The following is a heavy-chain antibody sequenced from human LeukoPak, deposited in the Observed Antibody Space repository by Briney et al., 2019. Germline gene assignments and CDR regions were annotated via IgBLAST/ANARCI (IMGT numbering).Heavy chain of an antibody. J-gene: IGHJ4*02. D-gene: IGHD1-1*01. Sequence: ASVKVSCKASGYSFTGYYLHWMRQALGQRFEWMGWINPNSGDTSYAQKFQGRVTVTRDTSISTVYMDLSSLRSDDTAVYYCARGPSTGDFDYWGQGTPVTVSS. CDR2: INPNSGDT. CDR1: GYSFTGYY. CDR3: ARGPSTGDFDY. V-gene: IGHV1-2*02.